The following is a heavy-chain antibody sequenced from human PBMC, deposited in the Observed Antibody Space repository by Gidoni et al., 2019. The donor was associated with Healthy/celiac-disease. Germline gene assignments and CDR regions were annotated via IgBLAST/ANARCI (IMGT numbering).Heavy chain of an antibody. V-gene: IGHV3-7*01. CDR1: VFTFSSYW. D-gene: IGHD4-17*01. CDR2: RKQDGSEK. Sequence: EVQLVESGGGLVQPGGSLRLSCAAYVFTFSSYWMSWVRQAPGKGLEWVANRKQDGSEKYYVDSVKGRFTISRDNAKNSLYLQMNSLRAEDTAVYYCARKSIWRDYDAFDIWGQGTMVTVSS. CDR3: ARKSIWRDYDAFDI. J-gene: IGHJ3*02.